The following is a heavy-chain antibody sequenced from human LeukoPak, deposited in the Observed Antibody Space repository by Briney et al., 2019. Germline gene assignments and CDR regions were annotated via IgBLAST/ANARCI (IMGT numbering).Heavy chain of an antibody. CDR3: AKIGRVDYYYYYMDV. V-gene: IGHV3-23*01. J-gene: IGHJ6*03. Sequence: GGSLSLSCAASGFTFSSYAMSWVRQAPGKGLEWVSAISASGGSTYYADSVKGRFTISRDNSKNTLFLQMNSLRAEDTAVYYCAKIGRVDYYYYYMDVWGKGTTVTVSS. CDR1: GFTFSSYA. D-gene: IGHD2-15*01. CDR2: ISASGGST.